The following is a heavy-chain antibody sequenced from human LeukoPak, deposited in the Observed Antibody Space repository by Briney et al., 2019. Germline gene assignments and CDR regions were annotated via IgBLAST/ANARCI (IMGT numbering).Heavy chain of an antibody. V-gene: IGHV4-59*01. CDR1: GGSISSYY. CDR3: ARASYDFWSGYYTDDWNNWFDP. J-gene: IGHJ5*02. CDR2: IYYSGST. D-gene: IGHD3-3*01. Sequence: PSETLSLTCTVSGGSISSYYWSWIRQPPGKGPEWIGYIYYSGSTNYNPSLKSRVTISVDTCKNQFSLKLSSVTAADTAVYYCARASYDFWSGYYTDDWNNWFDPWGQGTLVTVSS.